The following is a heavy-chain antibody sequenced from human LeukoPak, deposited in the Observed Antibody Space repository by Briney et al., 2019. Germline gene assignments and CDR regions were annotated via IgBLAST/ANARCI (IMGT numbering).Heavy chain of an antibody. CDR3: ARDLVAFDI. CDR1: GGSVSRTSDY. D-gene: IGHD6-6*01. Sequence: SETLSLTCTVSGGSVSRTSDYWGWIRQPPGKGLEWIGSMYYSGNTYYNPSLQSRATISVDTSKNQFSLKLDSVTAADTAVYYCARDLVAFDIWGQGTMVTVSS. CDR2: MYYSGNT. V-gene: IGHV4-39*02. J-gene: IGHJ3*02.